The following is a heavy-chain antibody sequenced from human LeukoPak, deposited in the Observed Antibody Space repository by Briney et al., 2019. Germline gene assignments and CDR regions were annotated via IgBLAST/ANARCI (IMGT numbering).Heavy chain of an antibody. CDR3: ARYDGDYRYFDY. CDR1: GFTFSSYW. CDR2: INSDGSIT. Sequence: GGSLRLSCTASGFTFSSYWMHWVRQAPGKGLVWVSRINSDGSITTYADSVKGRFTISRDNAKNTLYLQMNSLRAEDTAVYYCARYDGDYRYFDYWGQGTLVTVSS. J-gene: IGHJ4*02. D-gene: IGHD3-3*01. V-gene: IGHV3-74*01.